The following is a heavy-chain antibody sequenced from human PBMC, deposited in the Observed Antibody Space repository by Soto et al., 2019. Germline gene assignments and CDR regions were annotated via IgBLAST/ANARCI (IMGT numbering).Heavy chain of an antibody. CDR2: INPSGGST. Sequence: ASVKVSCKASGYTFTSYYMHWVRQAPGQGLEWMGIINPSGGSTSYAQKFQGRVTMTRDTSTSTVYMELSSLRSEDTAVYYCAIVFPDSSGWYHWFEPWGQGTLVTVAS. D-gene: IGHD6-19*01. CDR1: GYTFTSYY. V-gene: IGHV1-46*01. CDR3: AIVFPDSSGWYHWFEP. J-gene: IGHJ5*02.